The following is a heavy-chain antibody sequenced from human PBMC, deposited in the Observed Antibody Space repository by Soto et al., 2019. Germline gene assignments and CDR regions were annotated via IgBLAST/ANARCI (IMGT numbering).Heavy chain of an antibody. CDR1: GGTFSSYA. CDR2: IIPIFGTA. Sequence: SVKVSYKASGGTFSSYAISWVRQAPGQGLEWMGGIIPIFGTANYAQKFQGRVTITADESMSTAYMELSSLRSEDTAVYYCASSYYYGSGSYSYFDYWGQGTLVTVSS. D-gene: IGHD3-10*01. V-gene: IGHV1-69*13. J-gene: IGHJ4*02. CDR3: ASSYYYGSGSYSYFDY.